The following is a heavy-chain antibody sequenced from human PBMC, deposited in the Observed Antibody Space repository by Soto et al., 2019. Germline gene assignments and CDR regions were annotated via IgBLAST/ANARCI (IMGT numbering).Heavy chain of an antibody. D-gene: IGHD3-16*01. J-gene: IGHJ4*02. CDR1: GFTFNTFA. CDR2: ISADGGNT. Sequence: GGSLRLSCVTSGFTFNTFAMSWVRQAPGQGLEWVSVISADGGNTHYADSVKGRFTISRDNSKNTLYLQMDSLRAADTAVYYCAKHTYSDSRADYYYYLDVWGQGTLVTVSS. V-gene: IGHV3-23*01. CDR3: AKHTYSDSRADYYYYLDV.